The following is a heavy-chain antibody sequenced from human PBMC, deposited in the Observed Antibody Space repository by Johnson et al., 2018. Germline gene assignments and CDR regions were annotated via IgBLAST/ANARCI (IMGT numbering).Heavy chain of an antibody. D-gene: IGHD6-13*01. CDR2: INNDGSST. Sequence: VQLVESGGGLVQPGGSLRLSCVASGFTLSTSWMHWVRQTPGKGLVWVSRINNDGSSTIYADSVKGRFTISRDNAKNTLHLQMNSLRAEDTAVYYCVRDPPNSRPCFDIWGLGTMGTVSS. J-gene: IGHJ3*02. CDR3: VRDPPNSRPCFDI. CDR1: GFTLSTSW. V-gene: IGHV3-74*01.